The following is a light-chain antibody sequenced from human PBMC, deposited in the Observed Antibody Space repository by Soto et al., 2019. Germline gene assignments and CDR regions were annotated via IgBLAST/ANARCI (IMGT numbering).Light chain of an antibody. CDR2: TDI. CDR3: AAWDDSLNGWV. Sequence: QSVLTQPPSASGSPGQSVAISCTGTSSDVGGYNYVSWYQQHPGKAPKLLIYTDIHRPAGVPDRFSGSKSGTSASLAISGLDSEDEADYYCAAWDDSLNGWVFGGGTKVTVL. CDR1: SSDVGGYNY. V-gene: IGLV2-8*01. J-gene: IGLJ3*02.